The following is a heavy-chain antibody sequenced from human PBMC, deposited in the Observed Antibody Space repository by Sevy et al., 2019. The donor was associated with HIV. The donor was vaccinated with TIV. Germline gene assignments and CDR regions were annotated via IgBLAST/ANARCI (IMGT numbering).Heavy chain of an antibody. D-gene: IGHD3-22*01. CDR3: ARAMIVVVPQENDAFDI. J-gene: IGHJ3*02. V-gene: IGHV5-51*03. Sequence: GESLKISCKGSGYSFTSYWIGWVRQMPGKGLEWMGIIYPGDSDTRYSPSFEGQVNLSHDKSISTAYLQWSSLKASDTAMYYCARAMIVVVPQENDAFDIWGQGTMVTVSS. CDR2: IYPGDSDT. CDR1: GYSFTSYW.